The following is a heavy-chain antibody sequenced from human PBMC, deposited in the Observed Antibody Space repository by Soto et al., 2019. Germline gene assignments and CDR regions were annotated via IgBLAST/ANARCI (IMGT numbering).Heavy chain of an antibody. CDR3: ASSPAYGSSWYGIPPDLSHGMDV. J-gene: IGHJ6*02. CDR2: INPRGGIT. V-gene: IGHV1-46*01. Sequence: ASVKVSCKASGYTFTSYYIHWVRQAPGQGLEWMGIINPRGGITTYAQKFQGRLTMTGDTSTSTVYMELSSLTSEDTAMYHCASSPAYGSSWYGIPPDLSHGMDVWGQGTTVTVSS. D-gene: IGHD6-13*01. CDR1: GYTFTSYY.